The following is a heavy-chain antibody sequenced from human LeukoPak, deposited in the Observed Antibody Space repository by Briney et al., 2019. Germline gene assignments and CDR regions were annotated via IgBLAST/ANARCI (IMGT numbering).Heavy chain of an antibody. V-gene: IGHV3-53*01. J-gene: IGHJ5*02. CDR1: GFTLSSNY. CDR2: IYSGGTT. D-gene: IGHD2-15*01. CDR3: AREYCSGGSCYPNWFDP. Sequence: GGSLRLSCAASGFTLSSNYMSWVRQAPGKGVEWVSVIYSGGTTYYADSVRGRFTISRDNSKNTLSLQMNSLRAEDTAVYYCAREYCSGGSCYPNWFDPWGQGTLVTVSS.